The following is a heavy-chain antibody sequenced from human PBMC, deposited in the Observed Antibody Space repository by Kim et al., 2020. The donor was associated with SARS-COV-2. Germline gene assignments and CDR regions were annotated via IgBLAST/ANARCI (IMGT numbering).Heavy chain of an antibody. Sequence: GGSLRLSCAASGFTFSSYGMHWVRQAPGKGLEWVAVISYDGSNKYYADSVKGRFTISRDNSKNTLYLQMNSLRAEDTAVYYCAKAEDIVLMVYADYYYY. J-gene: IGHJ6*01. CDR1: GFTFSSYG. D-gene: IGHD2-8*01. CDR3: AKAEDIVLMVYADYYYY. CDR2: ISYDGSNK. V-gene: IGHV3-30*18.